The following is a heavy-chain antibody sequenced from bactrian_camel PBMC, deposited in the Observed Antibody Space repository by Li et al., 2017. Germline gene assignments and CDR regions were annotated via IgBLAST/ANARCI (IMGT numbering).Heavy chain of an antibody. Sequence: VQLVESGGGLVEPGGSLRLSCAASGITFSSDPMSWVRQAPGKGLEWVSSINNDGARTYYADSVKGRFTVSRDNAQNTLYLQLNSLKTEDTAMYYCANPRRWYGYEHNYWGQGTQVTVS. V-gene: IGHV3S31*01. D-gene: IGHD1*01. CDR2: INNDGART. CDR1: GITFSSDP. CDR3: ANPRRWYGYEHNY. J-gene: IGHJ4*01.